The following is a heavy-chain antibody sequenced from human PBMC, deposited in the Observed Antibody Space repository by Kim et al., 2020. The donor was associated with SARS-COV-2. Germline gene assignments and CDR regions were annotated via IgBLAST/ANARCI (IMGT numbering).Heavy chain of an antibody. J-gene: IGHJ4*02. V-gene: IGHV3-30*18. CDR2: ISFDGTKT. D-gene: IGHD2-2*01. CDR1: GVTLHDAG. Sequence: GGSLRLSCIVSGVTLHDAGFHWVRQAPGKGLEWVAFISFDGTKTYYADSVKGRFSISRDNVRNTLSLQMNNLRGEDTSVYFCAKDYNVRVALMPAPMDFWGQGTLVTVSS. CDR3: AKDYNVRVALMPAPMDF.